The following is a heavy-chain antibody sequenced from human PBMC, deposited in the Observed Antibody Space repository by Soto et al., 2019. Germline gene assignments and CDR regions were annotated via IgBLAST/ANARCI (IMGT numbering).Heavy chain of an antibody. CDR3: ARDLEGKVTCRGAFGI. V-gene: IGHV4-31*03. D-gene: IGHD3-3*01. CDR2: ISYSGYT. CDR1: CVSIRNDNFY. J-gene: IGHJ3*02. Sequence: QVQLQESGQGLVKPSQTLSLTCTVSCVSIRNDNFYWSYLRQRPGKGLEWIGYISYSGYTYYHPSLKSRVTISVDPSNNQFSLILKSVTAADTAVYYCARDLEGKVTCRGAFGIWGRGTLGTVSS.